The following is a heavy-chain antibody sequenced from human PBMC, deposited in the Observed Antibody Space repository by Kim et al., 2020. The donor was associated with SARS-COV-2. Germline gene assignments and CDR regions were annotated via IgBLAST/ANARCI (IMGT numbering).Heavy chain of an antibody. CDR2: IYYSGST. D-gene: IGHD3-22*01. V-gene: IGHV4-39*01. J-gene: IGHJ4*02. CDR3: ARHFFRPYDSSGYYFPYYFDY. Sequence: SETLSLTCTVSGGSISSSSYYWGWIRQPPGKGLEWIGSIYYSGSTYYNPSLKSRVTISVDTSKNQFSLKLSSVTAADTAVYYCARHFFRPYDSSGYYFPYYFDYWGQGTLVTVSS. CDR1: GGSISSSSYY.